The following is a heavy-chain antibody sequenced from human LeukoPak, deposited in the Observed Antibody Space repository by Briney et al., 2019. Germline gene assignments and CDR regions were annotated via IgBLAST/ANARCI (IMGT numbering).Heavy chain of an antibody. CDR3: AKDMGFIAAAGSFNGFDP. Sequence: GGSLTLSCAASGFTFSSYGMHWVRQAPGKEREWVAGISNDKSNKYYADSVKDRFTISRDNPKNTLYLQMNSLRAEDTAVYYCAKDMGFIAAAGSFNGFDPWGQGTLVTVSS. CDR1: GFTFSSYG. V-gene: IGHV3-30*18. D-gene: IGHD6-13*01. J-gene: IGHJ5*02. CDR2: ISNDKSNK.